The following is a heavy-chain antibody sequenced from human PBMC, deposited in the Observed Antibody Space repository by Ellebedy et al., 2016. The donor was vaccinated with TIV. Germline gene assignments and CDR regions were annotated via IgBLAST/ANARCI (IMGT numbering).Heavy chain of an antibody. CDR1: GFTFSSFW. J-gene: IGHJ5*02. Sequence: GESLKISCAASGFTFSSFWMHWVRQAPGKGLMWVSHINGDGTHTTYAESVKGRFTISRDNAKNTLYLQMNSLRAEDTAVYYCARDFAWFDPWGQGTLVTVSS. V-gene: IGHV3-74*01. CDR3: ARDFAWFDP. CDR2: INGDGTHT.